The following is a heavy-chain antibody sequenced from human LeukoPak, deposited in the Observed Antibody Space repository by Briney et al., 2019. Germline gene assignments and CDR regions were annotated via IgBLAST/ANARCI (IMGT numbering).Heavy chain of an antibody. J-gene: IGHJ4*02. CDR3: AKRGIVIRAVIIIGFHKEAYYFDY. CDR1: GITLSNYG. Sequence: QTGGSLRLSCVVSGITLSNYGMSWVRQAPGKGLEWVSGISERGGSTNYADSVKGRFIISRDTSKNTVYLQMNSLRVEDTAVYSCAKRGIVIRAVIIIGFHKEAYYFDYWGQGILVTASS. D-gene: IGHD3-10*01. CDR2: ISERGGST. V-gene: IGHV3-23*01.